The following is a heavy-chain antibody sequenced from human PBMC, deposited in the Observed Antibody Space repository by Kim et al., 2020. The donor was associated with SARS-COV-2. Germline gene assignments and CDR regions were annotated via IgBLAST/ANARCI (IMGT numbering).Heavy chain of an antibody. CDR1: GDSISGYY. J-gene: IGHJ4*02. CDR2: IWSSGIT. V-gene: IGHV4-4*07. D-gene: IGHD2-15*01. Sequence: SETLSLTCTVSGDSISGYYWSWIRQPAGKGLEWIGRIWSSGITNYNPSLRSRVTLSLDTSKNQFSLKLSSVTAADTAMYYCATRAVAANYFDFWGQGILV. CDR3: ATRAVAANYFDF.